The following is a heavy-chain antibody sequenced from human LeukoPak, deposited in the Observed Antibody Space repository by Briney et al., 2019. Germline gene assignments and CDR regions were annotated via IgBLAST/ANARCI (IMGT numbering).Heavy chain of an antibody. D-gene: IGHD7-27*01. CDR3: ARGTLGITDFDY. J-gene: IGHJ4*02. Sequence: GGSLRLSCAASGFTFSSYDMHWVRQATGKGLEWVSAIGTAGDTYYPGSVKGRFTISRENAKNSLYLQMNSLRAGDTAVYYCARGTLGITDFDYWGQGTLVTVSS. V-gene: IGHV3-13*01. CDR2: IGTAGDT. CDR1: GFTFSSYD.